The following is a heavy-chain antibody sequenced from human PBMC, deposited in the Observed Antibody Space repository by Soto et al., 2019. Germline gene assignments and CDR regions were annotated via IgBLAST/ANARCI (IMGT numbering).Heavy chain of an antibody. J-gene: IGHJ6*03. CDR3: ARQRTHHDFWSGYYTWYYMDV. V-gene: IGHV4-59*08. Sequence: QVQLQESGPGLVKPSETLSLTCTVSGGSISSYYWSWIRQPPGKGLEWIGYIYYSGSTNYNPSLKSRVTISVDTSKNQFSLKLSSVTAADTAVYYCARQRTHHDFWSGYYTWYYMDVWGKGTTVTVSS. CDR2: IYYSGST. D-gene: IGHD3-3*01. CDR1: GGSISSYY.